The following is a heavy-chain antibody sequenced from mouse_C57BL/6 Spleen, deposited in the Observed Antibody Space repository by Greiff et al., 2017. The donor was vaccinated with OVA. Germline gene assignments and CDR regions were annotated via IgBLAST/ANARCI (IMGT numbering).Heavy chain of an antibody. CDR2: ISSGGSYT. D-gene: IGHD2-2*01. Sequence: EVKVVESGGDLVKPGGSLKLSCAASGFTFSSYGMSWVRQTPDKRLEWVATISSGGSYTYYPDSVKGRFTISRDNAKNTLYLQMSSLKSEDTAMYYCATSTMVTYHWYFDVWGTGTTVTVSS. CDR1: GFTFSSYG. J-gene: IGHJ1*03. CDR3: ATSTMVTYHWYFDV. V-gene: IGHV5-6*01.